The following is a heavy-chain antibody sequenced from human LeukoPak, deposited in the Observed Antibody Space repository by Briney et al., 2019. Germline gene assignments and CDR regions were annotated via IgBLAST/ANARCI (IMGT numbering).Heavy chain of an antibody. J-gene: IGHJ4*02. CDR3: ARDVRYYYDSSGYPVFDY. D-gene: IGHD3-22*01. CDR1: GYTFTGYY. Sequence: GASVKVSCKASGYTFTGYYMHWVRQAPGQGLEWMGWINPNSGGTNYAQKFQGRVTMTRDTSISTAYMELSRLRSDDTAVYYCARDVRYYYDSSGYPVFDYWGQGTLVTVSS. CDR2: INPNSGGT. V-gene: IGHV1-2*02.